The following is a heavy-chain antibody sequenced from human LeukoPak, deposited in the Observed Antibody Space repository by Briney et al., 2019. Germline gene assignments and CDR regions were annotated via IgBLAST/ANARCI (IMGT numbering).Heavy chain of an antibody. J-gene: IGHJ4*02. CDR3: ARDTGY. Sequence: PGGSLRLSCAASGFTFSGYSMNWVRQAPGKGLEWVSYITSSSSTIYYADSVKGRFTISRDNAKNSLYLQMDSLRADDTAVYYCARDTGYWGQGTLVTVSS. D-gene: IGHD1-14*01. CDR2: ITSSSSTI. V-gene: IGHV3-48*01. CDR1: GFTFSGYS.